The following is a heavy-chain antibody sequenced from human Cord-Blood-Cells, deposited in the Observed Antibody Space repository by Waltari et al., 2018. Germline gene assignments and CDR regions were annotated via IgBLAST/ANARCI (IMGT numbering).Heavy chain of an antibody. D-gene: IGHD6-6*01. J-gene: IGHJ6*03. CDR2: INPNSGGT. CDR1: GYTFTGYY. CDR3: ARGEYSSSYYYYYMDV. V-gene: IGHV1-2*02. Sequence: QVQLVQSGAEVKKPGASVKVSCKASGYTFTGYYMHWVRQAPGQGLEWMGWINPNSGGTNYAQKFQGRVTMTRDTSISTAYMELSRLRSDDTAVYYCARGEYSSSYYYYYMDVWGKGTTVTVSS.